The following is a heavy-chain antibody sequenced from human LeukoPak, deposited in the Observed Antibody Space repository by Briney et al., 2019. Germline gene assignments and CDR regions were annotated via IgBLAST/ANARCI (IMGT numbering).Heavy chain of an antibody. V-gene: IGHV3-23*01. CDR2: ISGSGGST. Sequence: PGGSLRLSCAASGSTFSSYAMSWVRQAPGKGLEWVSAISGSGGSTYYADSVKGRFTISRDNSKNTLDLQMNSLRAEDTAVYYCAKGGKPRSYYFDYWGQGTLVTVSS. J-gene: IGHJ4*02. CDR1: GSTFSSYA. CDR3: AKGGKPRSYYFDY. D-gene: IGHD4-23*01.